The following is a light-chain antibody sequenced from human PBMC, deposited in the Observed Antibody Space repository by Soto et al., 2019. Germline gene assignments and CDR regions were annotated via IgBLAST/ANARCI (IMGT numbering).Light chain of an antibody. CDR3: CSYAGSSTYV. CDR2: EGS. Sequence: QSVLTQPASVSGSPGQSITISCTGTSSDVGNYDLVSWYQQLPGKAPKFILYEGSKRPSGVSNRFSGSKSGNTVSLTISGLQAEDEADYYCCSYAGSSTYVFGTGTKVTVL. CDR1: SSDVGNYDL. V-gene: IGLV2-23*01. J-gene: IGLJ1*01.